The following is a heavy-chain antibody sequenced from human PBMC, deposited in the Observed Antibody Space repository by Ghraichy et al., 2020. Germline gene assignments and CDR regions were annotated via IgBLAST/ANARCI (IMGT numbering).Heavy chain of an antibody. CDR1: GGSISSSSYY. D-gene: IGHD3-10*01. V-gene: IGHV4-39*01. J-gene: IGHJ4*02. CDR3: ARLFIYRSRFGRVVRGIDY. CDR2: IYYSGST. Sequence: SETLSLTCTVSGGSISSSSYYWGWIRQPPGKGLEWIGSIYYSGSTYYNPSLKSRVTISVDTSKNQFSLKLSSVTAADTAVYYCARLFIYRSRFGRVVRGIDYWGQGTLVTVSS.